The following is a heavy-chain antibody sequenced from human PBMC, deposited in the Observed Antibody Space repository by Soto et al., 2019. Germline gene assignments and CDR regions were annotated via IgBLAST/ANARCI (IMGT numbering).Heavy chain of an antibody. V-gene: IGHV4-34*01. D-gene: IGHD3-22*01. J-gene: IGHJ5*01. CDR3: STSAYDTNGYYRFDP. Sequence: SETLSLTCAVYGGSFSGHSWTWIRQSPGKGLEWIGDINHSGRVNYSPSLKSRVTISLDTSKNQFSLTLSAVTAADTAMYYCSTSAYDTNGYYRFDPWGQGTLVIVSS. CDR2: INHSGRV. CDR1: GGSFSGHS.